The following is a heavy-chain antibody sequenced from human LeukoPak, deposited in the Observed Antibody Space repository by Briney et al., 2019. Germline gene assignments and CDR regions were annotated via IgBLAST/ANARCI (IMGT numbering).Heavy chain of an antibody. CDR1: GGPISSYY. Sequence: TPSETLSLTCTVSGGPISSYYWSWIRQPAGKGLEWIGRIYTSGSTNSSPSLKSRVTMSVDTSKNQFSLKLSSVTAADTAVYYCARDRIAAGAANYYYMDVWGKGTTVTVSS. D-gene: IGHD6-13*01. CDR2: IYTSGST. V-gene: IGHV4-4*07. J-gene: IGHJ6*03. CDR3: ARDRIAAGAANYYYMDV.